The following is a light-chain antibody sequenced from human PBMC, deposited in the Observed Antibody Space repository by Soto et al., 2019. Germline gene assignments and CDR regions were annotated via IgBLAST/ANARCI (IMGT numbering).Light chain of an antibody. CDR1: SSDVGGYNY. CDR3: TSYTSSSTVL. Sequence: QSALTQPASVSGSPGQSITISCTGTSSDVGGYNYVSWYQQHPGKAPKLMIYDVSNRPSGISTLFSGSKSGNTASLTIFGLQAEDEADYYCTSYTSSSTVLFGGGTKVTVL. CDR2: DVS. V-gene: IGLV2-14*01. J-gene: IGLJ3*02.